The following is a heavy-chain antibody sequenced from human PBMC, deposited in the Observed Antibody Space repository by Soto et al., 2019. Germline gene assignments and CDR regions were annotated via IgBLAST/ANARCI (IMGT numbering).Heavy chain of an antibody. V-gene: IGHV3-7*01. D-gene: IGHD6-19*01. CDR3: ARDEEYSSGWTRPLLFDY. CDR2: IKQDGSEK. CDR1: GFTFSSYW. Sequence: PGGSLRLSCAASGFTFSSYWMSWVRQAPGKGLEWVANIKQDGSEKYYVDSVKGRFTISRDNAKNSLYLQMNSLRAEDTAVYYCARDEEYSSGWTRPLLFDYWGQGTLVTVSS. J-gene: IGHJ4*02.